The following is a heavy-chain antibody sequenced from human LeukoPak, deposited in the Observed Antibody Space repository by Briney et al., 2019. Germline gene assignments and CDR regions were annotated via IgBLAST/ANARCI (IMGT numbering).Heavy chain of an antibody. J-gene: IGHJ4*02. CDR1: GFTHSSYA. CDR2: ISGSVGST. CDR3: AKGKSRFDY. V-gene: IGHV3-23*01. Sequence: GGSLRLACAASGFTHSSYAMSWLRQAPGKGLEWVSAISGSVGSTYYADSVKGRFTISRDNSKNTLYLQMNSLRAEDTAVYYCAKGKSRFDYWGQGTLVTVSS.